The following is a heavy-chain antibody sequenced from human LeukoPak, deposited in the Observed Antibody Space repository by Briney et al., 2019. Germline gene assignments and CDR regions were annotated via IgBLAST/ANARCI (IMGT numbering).Heavy chain of an antibody. CDR2: IRERGGST. Sequence: GGSLRLSCVVSGLSLSNYAMTWVRQAPGKGLEWVSYIRERGGSTTYADSVKGRFTISRDTSLNTLYLQMNNLRAEDTAVYFCAKRGVVIRGLLVIGYHQEAYHYDFWGQGVLVTVSS. J-gene: IGHJ4*02. CDR1: GLSLSNYA. V-gene: IGHV3-23*01. D-gene: IGHD3-10*01. CDR3: AKRGVVIRGLLVIGYHQEAYHYDF.